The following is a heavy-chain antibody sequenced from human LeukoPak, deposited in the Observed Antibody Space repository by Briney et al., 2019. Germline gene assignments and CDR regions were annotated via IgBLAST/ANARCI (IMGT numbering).Heavy chain of an antibody. CDR3: ARELTLWSGYRNAFDI. D-gene: IGHD3-3*01. CDR2: INHSGGT. V-gene: IGHV4-34*01. J-gene: IGHJ3*02. Sequence: PSETLSLTCAVYGGSFSGYYWSWIRQPPGKGLEWIGEINHSGGTNYNPSLKSRVTISVDTSKNQFSLKLSSVTAADTAVYYCARELTLWSGYRNAFDIWGQGTMVTVSS. CDR1: GGSFSGYY.